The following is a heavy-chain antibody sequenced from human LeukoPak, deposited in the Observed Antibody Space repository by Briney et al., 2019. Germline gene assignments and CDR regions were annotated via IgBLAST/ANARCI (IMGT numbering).Heavy chain of an antibody. CDR2: IHATGST. V-gene: IGHV4-4*07. J-gene: IGHJ4*02. D-gene: IGHD3-10*01. Sequence: PSETLSLTCTVSGGSISSYYWSWIRQPAGKGLEWIGRIHATGSTNINPSLNSRVTISADDSKNQFSLKLSSVTAADTAIYYCARERITTFRGPLDFWGQGTLVTVSS. CDR3: ARERITTFRGPLDF. CDR1: GGSISSYY.